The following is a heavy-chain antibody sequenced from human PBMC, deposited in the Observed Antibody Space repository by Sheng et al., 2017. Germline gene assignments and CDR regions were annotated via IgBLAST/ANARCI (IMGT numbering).Heavy chain of an antibody. D-gene: IGHD3-16*01. CDR1: GFTFSSYE. V-gene: IGHV3-48*03. J-gene: IGHJ6*02. CDR3: ARSSGAQRDYYYGMDV. CDR2: ISSSGSTI. Sequence: EVQLVESGGGLVQPGGSLRLSCAASGFTFSSYETELGPPGSREGLEWVSYISSSGSTIYYADSVKGRFTISRDNAKNSLYLQMNSLRAEDTAVYYCARSSGAQRDYYYGMDVWGQGTTVTVSS.